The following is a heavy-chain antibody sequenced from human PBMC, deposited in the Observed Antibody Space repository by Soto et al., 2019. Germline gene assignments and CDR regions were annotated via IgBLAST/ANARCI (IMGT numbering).Heavy chain of an antibody. CDR1: SGSISSDNW. Sequence: QVQLQESGPGQVEPSGTLSLTCAVSSGSISSDNWWSWVRQSPEKGLEWIGEIHHSGGTNYNPSLMSRVTMSVDKSKNQFSLKLRFVTAADSAVYYCTRLDVPDLRGWATRSSYYYYMAVWGKGTTVTLSS. CDR3: TRLDVPDLRGWATRSSYYYYMAV. V-gene: IGHV4-4*02. D-gene: IGHD2-2*01. CDR2: IHHSGGT. J-gene: IGHJ6*03.